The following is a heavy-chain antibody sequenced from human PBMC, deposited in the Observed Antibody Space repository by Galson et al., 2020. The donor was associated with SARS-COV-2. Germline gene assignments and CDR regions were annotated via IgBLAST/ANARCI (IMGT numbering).Heavy chain of an antibody. Sequence: SETLSLTCAVSGTSISSGSYSWNWIRQPPGKGLEWIGYIPHSGGTYYNPSLKSRVTMSGDRSKNQFSLRLSSVTAADTAVYYCARLHYGEYAPEAFDIWGPGTRVTVAS. V-gene: IGHV4-30-2*01. D-gene: IGHD4-17*01. J-gene: IGHJ3*02. CDR1: GTSISSGSYS. CDR3: ARLHYGEYAPEAFDI. CDR2: IPHSGGT.